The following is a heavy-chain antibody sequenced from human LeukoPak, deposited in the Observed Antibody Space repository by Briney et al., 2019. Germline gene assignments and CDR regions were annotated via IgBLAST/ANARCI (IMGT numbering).Heavy chain of an antibody. V-gene: IGHV1-69*05. J-gene: IGHJ4*02. D-gene: IGHD1-1*01. CDR2: IIPIFGTA. CDR3: ARVNWNDVGFDY. CDR1: GGTFSSYA. Sequence: ASVKVSCKASGGTFSSYAISWVRQAPGQRLEWMGRIIPIFGTANYAQKFQGRVTITTDESTSTAYMELSSLRSEDTAVYYCARVNWNDVGFDYWGQGTLVTVSS.